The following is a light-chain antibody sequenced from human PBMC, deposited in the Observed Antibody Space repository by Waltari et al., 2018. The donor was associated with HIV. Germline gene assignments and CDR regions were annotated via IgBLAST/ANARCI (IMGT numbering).Light chain of an antibody. CDR1: SSNIGSNT. CDR2: SNS. CDR3: ASWDDSLNGLYV. J-gene: IGLJ1*01. V-gene: IGLV1-44*01. Sequence: QSVLTQPPSASATPGQRVTLPCSGNSSNIGSNTVNWYLQIPGTAPKLLIYSNSQRPSGVPARFSGSKSGTSASLAISGLQSEDEAHYYCASWDDSLNGLYVFGPGTKVTVL.